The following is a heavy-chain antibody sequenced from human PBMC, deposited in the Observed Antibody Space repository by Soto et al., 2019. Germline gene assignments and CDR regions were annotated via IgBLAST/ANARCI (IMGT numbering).Heavy chain of an antibody. CDR1: GFTFSSYA. Sequence: GGSLRLSCAASGFTFSSYAMSWVRQAPGKGLEWVSFISGSGGSTYYADSVRGRFTISRDNSKNTLYLQMNSLGAEDTAVYYCAKGIRGSWAIGAFDIWGQGTMVTVSS. D-gene: IGHD3-10*01. J-gene: IGHJ3*02. CDR3: AKGIRGSWAIGAFDI. V-gene: IGHV3-23*01. CDR2: ISGSGGST.